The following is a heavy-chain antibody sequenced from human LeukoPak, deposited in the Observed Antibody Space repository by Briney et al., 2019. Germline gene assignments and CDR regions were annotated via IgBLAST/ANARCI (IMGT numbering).Heavy chain of an antibody. CDR2: ISYDGSNK. V-gene: IGHV3-30-3*01. Sequence: GGSLRLSCAASGFTFSSYAMSWVRQAPGKGLEWVAVISYDGSNKYYADSVKGRFTISRDNSKNTLYPQMNSLRAEDTAVYYCAREGGGYDYWGQGTLVTVSS. CDR1: GFTFSSYA. D-gene: IGHD5-12*01. J-gene: IGHJ4*02. CDR3: AREGGGYDY.